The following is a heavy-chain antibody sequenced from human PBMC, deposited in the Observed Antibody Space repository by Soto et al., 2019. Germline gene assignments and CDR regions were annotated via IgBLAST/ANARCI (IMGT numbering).Heavy chain of an antibody. D-gene: IGHD2-2*01. CDR1: GFTFDAYP. Sequence: EVQLVESGGGLVQPGRSLRLSCAASGFTFDAYPMHWVRQAPGKGLEWVAGLAGDGGSIEYVDSVEGRFTISRDNAKNSLYLQMSSLRAEDTALYYCVRDAAFDLWGQGTQVTVSS. CDR2: LAGDGGSI. CDR3: VRDAAFDL. J-gene: IGHJ3*01. V-gene: IGHV3-9*01.